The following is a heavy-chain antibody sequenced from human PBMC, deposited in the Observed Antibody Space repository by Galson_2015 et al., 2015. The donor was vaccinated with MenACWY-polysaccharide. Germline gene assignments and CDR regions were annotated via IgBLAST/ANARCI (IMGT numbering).Heavy chain of an antibody. CDR1: GSSFTSYW. Sequence: QSGAEVKKPGESLRISCKGFGSSFTSYWISWVRQVPGKGLEWMGRIDPNDSYTTYGPSFQGHVTISVDESISPAYLPWSSLKASDTAMYYCARLDYDSWRYYYAMDVWGQGTTVTVSS. CDR3: ARLDYDSWRYYYAMDV. V-gene: IGHV5-10-1*01. CDR2: IDPNDSYT. J-gene: IGHJ6*02. D-gene: IGHD3-3*01.